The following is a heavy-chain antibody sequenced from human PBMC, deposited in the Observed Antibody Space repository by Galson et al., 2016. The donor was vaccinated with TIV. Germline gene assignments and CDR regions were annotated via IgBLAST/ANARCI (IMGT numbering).Heavy chain of an antibody. CDR2: IGTIGDT. Sequence: SLRLSCAASGFTFSSYDMHWVRQVTGKGLEWVSGIGTIGDTFYPGSVKGRFTVSRENAKNSSYLQMNNVRAGDTAVYYCARGTFCGGDCSRRWYLDLWGRGILVTVSS. J-gene: IGHJ2*01. V-gene: IGHV3-13*01. CDR3: ARGTFCGGDCSRRWYLDL. CDR1: GFTFSSYD. D-gene: IGHD2-21*02.